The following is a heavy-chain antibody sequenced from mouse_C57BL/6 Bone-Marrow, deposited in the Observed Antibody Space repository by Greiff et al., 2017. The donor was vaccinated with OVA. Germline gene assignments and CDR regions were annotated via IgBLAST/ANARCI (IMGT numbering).Heavy chain of an antibody. Sequence: VMLVESGAELARPGASVKLSCKASGYTFTSYGISWVKQRTGQGLEWIGEIYPRSGNTYYNEKFKGKATLTADKSSSTAYMELRSLTSEDSAVYFCARVCKSSFAYWGQGTLVTVSA. J-gene: IGHJ3*01. V-gene: IGHV1-81*01. CDR2: IYPRSGNT. CDR3: ARVCKSSFAY. CDR1: GYTFTSYG.